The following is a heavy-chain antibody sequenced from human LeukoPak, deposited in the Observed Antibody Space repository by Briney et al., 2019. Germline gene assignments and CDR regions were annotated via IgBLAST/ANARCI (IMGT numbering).Heavy chain of an antibody. V-gene: IGHV3-23*01. J-gene: IGHJ6*02. D-gene: IGHD6-6*01. CDR3: ARGLYRSSYGLDV. CDR2: ISGSGGRT. CDR1: GFTSSSYT. Sequence: GGSLRLSCAASGFTSSSYTMSWVRQAPGKGLEWVSAISGSGGRTYYADSVKGRFTISRDNSKNMLYLQMNSLGAEDTAVYYCARGLYRSSYGLDVWGQGTTVTVSS.